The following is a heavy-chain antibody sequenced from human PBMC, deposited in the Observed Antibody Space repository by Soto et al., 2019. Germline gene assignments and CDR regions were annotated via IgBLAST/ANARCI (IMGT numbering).Heavy chain of an antibody. Sequence: ASVKVSSKASGYTFTSYYMHWVRQAPGQGLEWMGIINPGGGSTSCAQRCQGRVTMTRDTSTSTVYGELSSLRSEDSAVYYCAREPMVRGVISPDYYYYGMDVWGQGTTVTVSS. CDR3: AREPMVRGVISPDYYYYGMDV. D-gene: IGHD3-10*01. CDR2: INPGGGST. CDR1: GYTFTSYY. J-gene: IGHJ6*02. V-gene: IGHV1-46*01.